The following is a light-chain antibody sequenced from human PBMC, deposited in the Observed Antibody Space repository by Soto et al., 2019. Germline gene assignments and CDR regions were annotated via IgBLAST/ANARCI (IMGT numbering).Light chain of an antibody. V-gene: IGLV1-47*02. CDR1: SSNIGSNY. CDR2: ANY. J-gene: IGLJ3*02. Sequence: QSVLTQPPSASGTPGQRVTISCSGSSSNIGSNYVYWYQQLPGAAPKLLVYANYQRPSGVPDRFSGSRSGTSASLAISGLRSEDEADYYCAAWDDSLSGWEFGGGTKLTVL. CDR3: AAWDDSLSGWE.